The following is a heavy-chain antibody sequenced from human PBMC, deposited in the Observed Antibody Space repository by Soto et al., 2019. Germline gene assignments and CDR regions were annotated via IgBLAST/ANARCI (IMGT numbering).Heavy chain of an antibody. Sequence: HPGGSLRLSCAASGLTFSSYSMNWVRQAPGKGLEWVSYISSSSTTMYYADSVKGRFTISRDNAKNSLYLQMNSLRAEDTAVYYCARDYSSVWYFDYWGQGTLVTVSS. V-gene: IGHV3-48*01. CDR2: ISSSSTTM. J-gene: IGHJ4*02. CDR1: GLTFSSYS. CDR3: ARDYSSVWYFDY. D-gene: IGHD6-25*01.